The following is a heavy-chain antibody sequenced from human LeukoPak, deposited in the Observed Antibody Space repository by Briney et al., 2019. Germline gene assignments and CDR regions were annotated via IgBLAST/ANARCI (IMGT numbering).Heavy chain of an antibody. CDR1: GVTLSKAW. J-gene: IGHJ5*02. CDR2: IKSKTDGRTT. D-gene: IGHD3-10*01. Sequence: PGGSLRLSCAASGVTLSKAWMSCVPHAPGKGREWVGHIKSKTDGRTTYYAAPVKGRFTISRDDSKSTLYLQMSRLKTEDTAVYYCTTYGAGGFDAWGKGTLVTASS. CDR3: TTYGAGGFDA. V-gene: IGHV3-15*01.